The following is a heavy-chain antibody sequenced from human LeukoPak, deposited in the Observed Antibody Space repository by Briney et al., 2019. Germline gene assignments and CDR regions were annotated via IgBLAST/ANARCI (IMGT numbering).Heavy chain of an antibody. CDR2: ISSSSSYI. CDR1: GFTFSSYS. CDR3: ARVKSWSYFPDY. Sequence: PGGSLRLSCAASGFTFSSYSMNWVRQAPGKGLEWVSSISSSSSYIYYADSVKGRFTISRDNAKNSLYLQMNSLRAEDTAVYYCARVKSWSYFPDYWGQGTLVTVSS. D-gene: IGHD1-26*01. J-gene: IGHJ4*02. V-gene: IGHV3-21*01.